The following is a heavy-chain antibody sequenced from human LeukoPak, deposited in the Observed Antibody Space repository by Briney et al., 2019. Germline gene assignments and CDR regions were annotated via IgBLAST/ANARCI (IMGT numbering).Heavy chain of an antibody. CDR2: IYYSGST. J-gene: IGHJ4*02. Sequence: SQTLSLTCTVSGGSISSGDYYWSWIRQPPGKGLEWIGYIYYSGSTDYNPSLKSRVTISVDTSKNQFSLKLSSVTAAGTAVYYCARRSITMVRGVVEENWGQGTLVTVSS. CDR3: ARRSITMVRGVVEEN. CDR1: GGSISSGDYY. D-gene: IGHD3-10*01. V-gene: IGHV4-30-4*08.